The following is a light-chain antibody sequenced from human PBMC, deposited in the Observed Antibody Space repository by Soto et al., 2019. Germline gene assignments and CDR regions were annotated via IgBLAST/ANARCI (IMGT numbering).Light chain of an antibody. CDR1: QSISGW. J-gene: IGKJ3*01. CDR3: QQYSGYSLFT. Sequence: DIQMTQSASAMSASVGDRVTITCRSSQSISGWLAWYQQRPGKAPKLLIYDASSLESGVPSRFSGSGSGTEFTLTIGGLQPDDFATYYCQQYSGYSLFTFGPGTKVDIK. CDR2: DAS. V-gene: IGKV1-5*01.